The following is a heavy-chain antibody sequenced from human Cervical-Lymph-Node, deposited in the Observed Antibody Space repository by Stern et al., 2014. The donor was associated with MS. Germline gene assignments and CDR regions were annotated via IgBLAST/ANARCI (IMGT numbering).Heavy chain of an antibody. CDR3: ARDWDARYTFDY. V-gene: IGHV3-30*04. CDR2: IAYDGSNK. J-gene: IGHJ4*01. CDR1: GFTFSSFA. D-gene: IGHD1-1*01. Sequence: QVQLVQSGGGVVQPGRSLRLSCAASGFTFSSFAMHLVRQAPGKGLEWVAVIAYDGSNKFYADSVKGRFTISRDNSKKTLYLQMNSLRAEDTAVYYCARDWDARYTFDYWGQGTLVTVSS.